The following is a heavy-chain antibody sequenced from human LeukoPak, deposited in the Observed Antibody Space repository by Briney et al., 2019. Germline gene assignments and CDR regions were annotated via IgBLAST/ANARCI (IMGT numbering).Heavy chain of an antibody. D-gene: IGHD3-9*01. V-gene: IGHV3-48*03. Sequence: PWGSLRLSCAASGFTFSSYEMNWVRQAPGKGLECVSYISSSGSTIYYADSVKGRFTISRDNAKNSLYLQMNSLRSDDTAVYYCARDRELRYFDWLSKMGSRAYYYYYMDVWGKGTTVTVSS. CDR2: ISSSGSTI. CDR3: ARDRELRYFDWLSKMGSRAYYYYYMDV. J-gene: IGHJ6*03. CDR1: GFTFSSYE.